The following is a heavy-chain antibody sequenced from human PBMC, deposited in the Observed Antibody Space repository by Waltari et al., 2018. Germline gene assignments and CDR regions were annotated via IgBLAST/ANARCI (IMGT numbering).Heavy chain of an antibody. J-gene: IGHJ6*02. D-gene: IGHD1-26*01. CDR2: IYYSGST. CDR3: ARGVWAHYYYGMDV. V-gene: IGHV4-59*01. CDR1: GGSISSYY. Sequence: QVQLQESGPGLVKPSETLSLTCTVSGGSISSYYWSWIRQPPGKGLEWIGYIYYSGSTNYNPSLKSRVTISVDTSKNQFSLKLSSVTAADTAVYYCARGVWAHYYYGMDVWGQGTTVTVSS.